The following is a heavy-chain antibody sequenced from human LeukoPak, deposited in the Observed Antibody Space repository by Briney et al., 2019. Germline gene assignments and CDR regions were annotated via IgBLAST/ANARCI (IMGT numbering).Heavy chain of an antibody. Sequence: ASVKVSCKASGYTFTSYGISWVRQAPGQGLEWMGWISAYNGNTNYAQKLQGRVTMTTDTSTSTAYMELRSLRSDDTAVYYCASAAVVEPGPRGMDVWGQGTTVTVSS. CDR1: GYTFTSYG. CDR2: ISAYNGNT. D-gene: IGHD6-19*01. CDR3: ASAAVVEPGPRGMDV. V-gene: IGHV1-18*01. J-gene: IGHJ6*02.